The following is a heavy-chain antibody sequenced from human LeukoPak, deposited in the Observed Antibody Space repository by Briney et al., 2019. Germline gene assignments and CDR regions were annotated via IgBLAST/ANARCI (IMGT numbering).Heavy chain of an antibody. Sequence: GESLKISCKGAGYTFTNYWIGWVRQMPGKGLEWMGIMHPGDSNTRYSPSFQGQVTISVDKSISTAYLQWSSLKASDTAMYHCVRQEGSASWGYYGVDVWGQGTTVTVSS. J-gene: IGHJ6*02. CDR1: GYTFTNYW. CDR2: MHPGDSNT. V-gene: IGHV5-51*01. D-gene: IGHD2-2*01. CDR3: VRQEGSASWGYYGVDV.